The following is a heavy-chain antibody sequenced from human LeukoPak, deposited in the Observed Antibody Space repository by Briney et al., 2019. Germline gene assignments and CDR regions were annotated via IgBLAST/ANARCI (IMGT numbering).Heavy chain of an antibody. V-gene: IGHV3-23*01. Sequence: GGSLRLSCTASGFTFGDYAMSWVRQAPGKGLEWVSAISGSGGSTYYADSVKGRFTISRDNSKNTLYLQMNSLRAEDTAVYYCAVRGTEYNWFDPWGQGTLVTVSS. J-gene: IGHJ5*02. CDR3: AVRGTEYNWFDP. CDR1: GFTFGDYA. CDR2: ISGSGGST. D-gene: IGHD3-10*01.